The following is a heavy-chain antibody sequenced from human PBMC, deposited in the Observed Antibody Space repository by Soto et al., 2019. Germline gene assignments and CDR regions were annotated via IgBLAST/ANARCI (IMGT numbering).Heavy chain of an antibody. Sequence: QVQLVQSGAEVKKPGSSVKVSCKASGGTFSSYTISWVRQAPGQGLEWMGRIIPILGIANYAQKLQGRGTITADKSTSTAYMELSSLRSEDTAVYYCARKPVYCSGGSCYPNHDAFDIWGQGTMVIVSS. CDR2: IIPILGIA. CDR3: ARKPVYCSGGSCYPNHDAFDI. J-gene: IGHJ3*02. CDR1: GGTFSSYT. V-gene: IGHV1-69*02. D-gene: IGHD2-15*01.